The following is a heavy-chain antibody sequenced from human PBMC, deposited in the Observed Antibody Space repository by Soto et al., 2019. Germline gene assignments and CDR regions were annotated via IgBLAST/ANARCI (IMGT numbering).Heavy chain of an antibody. Sequence: GASVKVSCKASGYRFTGYGLHWVRQAPGQGLQWMGWINPKGGGTDYAQKFQGRVTMTRETSTNTAYMELSGLRSEDTADDTAAYYCARANFGGDDYFQYDRKVCGQETTITISS. CDR1: GYRFTGYG. CDR2: INPKGGGT. CDR3: AYYCARANFGGDDYFQYDRKV. J-gene: IGHJ6*02. V-gene: IGHV1-2*02. D-gene: IGHD2-21*02.